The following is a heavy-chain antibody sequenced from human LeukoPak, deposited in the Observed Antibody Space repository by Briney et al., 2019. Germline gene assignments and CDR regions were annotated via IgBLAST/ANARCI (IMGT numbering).Heavy chain of an antibody. CDR3: ARVQWLPLDVFNF. D-gene: IGHD6-19*01. CDR2: IHYSGST. Sequence: KSSETLSLTCTVSGGSVSSYYWSWIRQPPGKGLEWIGYIHYSGSTDYNPSLKSRVTISVDTSKNQFSLKMNSVTAADTAIYYCARVQWLPLDVFNFWGQGTMVTASS. J-gene: IGHJ3*01. V-gene: IGHV4-59*02. CDR1: GGSVSSYY.